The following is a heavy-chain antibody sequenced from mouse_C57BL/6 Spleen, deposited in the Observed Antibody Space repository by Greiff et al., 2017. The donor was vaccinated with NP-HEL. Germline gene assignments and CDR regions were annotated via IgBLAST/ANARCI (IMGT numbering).Heavy chain of an antibody. J-gene: IGHJ2*01. CDR3: ARSGYYGSSGY. Sequence: EVQLQQSGPELVKPGASVKISCKASGYTFTDYYMNWVKQSHGKSLEWIGDINPNNGGTSYNQKFKGKATLTVDKSSSTAYMELRSLTSEDSAVYYCARSGYYGSSGYWGQGTTLTVSS. CDR1: GYTFTDYY. CDR2: INPNNGGT. D-gene: IGHD1-1*01. V-gene: IGHV1-26*01.